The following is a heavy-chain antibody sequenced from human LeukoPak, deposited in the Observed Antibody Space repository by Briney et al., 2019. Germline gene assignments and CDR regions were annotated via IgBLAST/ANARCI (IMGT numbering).Heavy chain of an antibody. D-gene: IGHD6-19*01. J-gene: IGHJ4*02. V-gene: IGHV3-21*01. CDR2: ISSSSSYI. CDR1: GFTFSSYS. CDR3: ALTGYSSGWYVN. Sequence: GGSLRLSCVASGFTFSSYSMNWVRQAPGKGLEWVSSISSSSSYIYYADSVKGRFTISRDNAKNSLYLQMNSLRAEDTAVYYCALTGYSSGWYVNWGQGTLVTVSS.